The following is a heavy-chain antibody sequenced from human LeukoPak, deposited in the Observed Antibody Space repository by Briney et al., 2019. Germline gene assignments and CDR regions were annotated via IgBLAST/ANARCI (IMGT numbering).Heavy chain of an antibody. Sequence: GASVKASCKASGYTFTSYYMHWVRQAPGQGLERMGIINPSGGSTSYAQKFQGRVTMTRDTSTSTVYMELSSLRSGDTAVYYCAGIVATNDAFDIWGQGTMVTVSS. J-gene: IGHJ3*02. D-gene: IGHD5-12*01. CDR3: AGIVATNDAFDI. CDR1: GYTFTSYY. V-gene: IGHV1-46*03. CDR2: INPSGGST.